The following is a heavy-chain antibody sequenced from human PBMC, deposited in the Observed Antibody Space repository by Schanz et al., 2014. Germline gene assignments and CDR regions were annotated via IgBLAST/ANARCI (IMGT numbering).Heavy chain of an antibody. Sequence: EVQLLESGGGLVQPGGSLRLSCAASGFTFSTSAMSWVRQVPGKGLEWVSAILGLASTTYYADSVKGRFTISRDNSKNLLYLQMNSLRAEDTAVYYCTTDNGHFAFDFWGQGTMVTVSS. J-gene: IGHJ3*01. CDR1: GFTFSTSA. V-gene: IGHV3-23*01. D-gene: IGHD2-8*01. CDR2: ILGLASTT. CDR3: TTDNGHFAFDF.